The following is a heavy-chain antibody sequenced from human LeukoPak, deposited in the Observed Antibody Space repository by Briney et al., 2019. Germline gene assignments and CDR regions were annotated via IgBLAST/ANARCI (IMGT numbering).Heavy chain of an antibody. J-gene: IGHJ4*02. V-gene: IGHV3-66*01. D-gene: IGHD1-26*01. Sequence: GGSLRLSCAASGFTVSSSYMTWVRQAPGTGLAWVSVIYSDSTTFYADSVKDRFTISRDNSKNTLYLQMNSLRAEDTAVYYCARVYSGSFSGRYFDYWGQGTLVTVSS. CDR1: GFTVSSSY. CDR2: IYSDSTT. CDR3: ARVYSGSFSGRYFDY.